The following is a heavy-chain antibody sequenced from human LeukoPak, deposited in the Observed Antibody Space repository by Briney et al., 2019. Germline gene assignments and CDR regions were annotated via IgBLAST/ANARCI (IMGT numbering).Heavy chain of an antibody. CDR1: GYTFTGYY. D-gene: IGHD6-19*01. J-gene: IGHJ4*02. CDR2: INAGNGNT. V-gene: IGHV1-3*03. Sequence: GASVKVSCKASGYTFTGYYMHWVRQAPGQRLEWMGWINAGNGNTKYSQEFQGRVTISRDTSASTAYMELSSLRSEDMAVYYCARVVKYSSGPLTDLLPYYFDSWGQGTLVTVSS. CDR3: ARVVKYSSGPLTDLLPYYFDS.